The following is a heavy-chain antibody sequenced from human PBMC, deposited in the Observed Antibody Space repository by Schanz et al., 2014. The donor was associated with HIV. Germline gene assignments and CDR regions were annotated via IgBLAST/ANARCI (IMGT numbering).Heavy chain of an antibody. Sequence: EVQLLESGGGLVQPGGSLRLSCAASGFTFSSYAMTWVRQAPGKGLDWVSTISAGVGTASYADSVKGRFTISRDNSKKMLFLQMNRLRAEDTAVYYCAIRTPMISFGAFDIWGRGTMVTVSS. J-gene: IGHJ3*02. V-gene: IGHV3-23*01. CDR1: GFTFSSYA. CDR2: ISAGVGTA. CDR3: AIRTPMISFGAFDI. D-gene: IGHD3-16*01.